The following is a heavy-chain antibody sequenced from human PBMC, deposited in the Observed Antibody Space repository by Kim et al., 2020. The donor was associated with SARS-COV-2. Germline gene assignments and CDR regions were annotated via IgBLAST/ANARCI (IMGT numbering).Heavy chain of an antibody. CDR3: ARQDIAAAGLFDY. J-gene: IGHJ4*02. CDR2: INTGNGNT. D-gene: IGHD6-13*01. Sequence: ASVKVSCEASGYTFTSYAMHWVRQAPGQRLEWMGWINTGNGNTKYSQKFQGRVTITRDTSASTAYMELSSLRSEDTALYYCARQDIAAAGLFDYWGQGTL. CDR1: GYTFTSYA. V-gene: IGHV1-3*04.